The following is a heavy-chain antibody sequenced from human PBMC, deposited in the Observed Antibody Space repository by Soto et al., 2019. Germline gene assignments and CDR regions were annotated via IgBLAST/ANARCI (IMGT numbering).Heavy chain of an antibody. CDR2: ISYDGSNK. CDR3: AREGAYGDWFDP. J-gene: IGHJ5*02. Sequence: QVQLVESGGGVVQPGRSLRLSCAASGFTFSSYAMHWVRQAPGKGLEWVAGISYDGSNKYYADSVKGRFTISRDNSKNTRYLQMNSLSAEDTAVYYCAREGAYGDWFDPWGQGTLVTVSS. V-gene: IGHV3-30-3*01. D-gene: IGHD3-16*01. CDR1: GFTFSSYA.